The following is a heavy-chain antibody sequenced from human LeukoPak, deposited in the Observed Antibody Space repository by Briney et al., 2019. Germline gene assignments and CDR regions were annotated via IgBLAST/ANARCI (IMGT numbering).Heavy chain of an antibody. D-gene: IGHD1-1*01. CDR3: AWYNWNDVRHWFDP. CDR2: INHSGST. J-gene: IGHJ5*02. CDR1: GGSFSGYY. Sequence: KSSETLSLTCAVYGGSFSGYYWSWIRQPPGKGLEWIGEINHSGSTNYNPSLKSRVTISVDTSKNQFSLILSSVSAADTAVYYCAWYNWNDVRHWFDPWGQGTLVTVSS. V-gene: IGHV4-34*01.